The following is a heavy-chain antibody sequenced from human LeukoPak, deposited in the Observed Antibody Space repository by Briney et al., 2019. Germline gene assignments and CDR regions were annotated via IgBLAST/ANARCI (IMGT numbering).Heavy chain of an antibody. Sequence: ASVKVSCKASGGTFSSYAISWVRQAPGQGLEWMGGIIPIFGTANYAQKFQGRVTITTDESTSTAYMELSSLRSEDTAVYYCASPRRAASFDYWGQGTLVTVSS. CDR3: ASPRRAASFDY. D-gene: IGHD5-18*01. CDR1: GGTFSSYA. V-gene: IGHV1-69*05. CDR2: IIPIFGTA. J-gene: IGHJ4*02.